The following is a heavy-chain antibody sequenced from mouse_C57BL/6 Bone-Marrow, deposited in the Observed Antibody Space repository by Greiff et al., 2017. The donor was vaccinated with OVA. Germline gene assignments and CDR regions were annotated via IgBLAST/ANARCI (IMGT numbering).Heavy chain of an antibody. J-gene: IGHJ4*01. CDR2: IHPNSGST. V-gene: IGHV1-64*01. CDR1: GYTFTSYW. Sequence: VQLQQPGAELVKPGASVKLSCKASGYTFTSYWMHWVKQRPGQGLEWIGMIHPNSGSTNYNEKFKSKATLTVDKSSSTAYMQLSSLTSEDSAVYYFARGVVATRYAMDYWGQGTSVTVSS. CDR3: ARGVVATRYAMDY. D-gene: IGHD1-1*01.